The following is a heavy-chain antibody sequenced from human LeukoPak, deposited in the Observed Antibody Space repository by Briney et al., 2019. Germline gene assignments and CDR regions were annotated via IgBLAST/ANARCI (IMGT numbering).Heavy chain of an antibody. D-gene: IGHD3-22*01. Sequence: GASVKVSCKASGYTFTSYAMHWVRQAPGQRLEWMGWINAGNGNTKYSQEFQGRVTITRDTSASTAYMELSSLRSEDMAVYYCARDSPNYYDSSGFDYWGQGTLVTVSS. CDR2: INAGNGNT. CDR1: GYTFTSYA. V-gene: IGHV1-3*03. J-gene: IGHJ4*02. CDR3: ARDSPNYYDSSGFDY.